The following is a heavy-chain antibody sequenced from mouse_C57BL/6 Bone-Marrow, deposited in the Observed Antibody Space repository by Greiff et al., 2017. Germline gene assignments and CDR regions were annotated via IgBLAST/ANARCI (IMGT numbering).Heavy chain of an antibody. CDR2: INPYNGGT. J-gene: IGHJ4*01. D-gene: IGHD2-4*01. CDR1: GYTFTDYY. CDR3: ARGDDYDRAYAMDY. V-gene: IGHV1-19*01. Sequence: EVQLQQSGPVLVKPGASVKMSCKASGYTFTDYYMNWVKQSHGKSLEWIGVINPYNGGTSYNQKFKGKAILTVDKSSSTAYMELNSLTSEDSAVYYYARGDDYDRAYAMDYWGQGTSVTVSS.